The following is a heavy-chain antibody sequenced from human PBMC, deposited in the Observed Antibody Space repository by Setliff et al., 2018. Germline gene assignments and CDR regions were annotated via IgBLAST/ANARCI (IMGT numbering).Heavy chain of an antibody. CDR1: GDSLTRSSSW. CDR3: ARMSRYSEFWSGYAEDYYSSYIDV. J-gene: IGHJ6*03. Sequence: SETLSLTCSVFGDSLTRSSSWWGWIRQPAGKGLEWIGNIYSSGTTKYNPSLKSRVTISVDTSKRQFSLNLVSVTAADTAVYYCARMSRYSEFWSGYAEDYYSSYIDVWGTGATVTVSS. V-gene: IGHV4-61*05. CDR2: IYSSGTT. D-gene: IGHD3-3*01.